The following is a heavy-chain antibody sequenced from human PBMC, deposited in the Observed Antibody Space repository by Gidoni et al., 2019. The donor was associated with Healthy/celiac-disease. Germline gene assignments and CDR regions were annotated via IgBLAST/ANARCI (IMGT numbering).Heavy chain of an antibody. CDR2: IYHSGST. Sequence: QVQLQESGPGLVKPSETLSLTCAVSGYSISSGYYWGWLRQPPGKGLEWIGSIYHSGSTYYNPSLKSRVTISLDTSKNQFSLKLSSVTAADTAVYYCARVIVGALYCDYWGQGILVTVSS. CDR1: GYSISSGYY. D-gene: IGHD1-26*01. V-gene: IGHV4-38-2*01. J-gene: IGHJ4*02. CDR3: ARVIVGALYCDY.